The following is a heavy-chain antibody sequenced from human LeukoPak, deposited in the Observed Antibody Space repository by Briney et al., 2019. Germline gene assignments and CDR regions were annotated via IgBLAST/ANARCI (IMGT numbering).Heavy chain of an antibody. J-gene: IGHJ6*03. CDR2: TYYRSKWHN. CDR3: ARGSSGSTKGTYYYYYYMDV. Sequence: SQTLSLTCAISGDSVSSNSAAWNWIRQSPSRGLEWLGRTYYRSKWHNDYAVSVKSRITINPDTSKNQFSLQLNSVTPEDTAVYYCARGSSGSTKGTYYYYYYMDVWGKGTTVTISS. CDR1: GDSVSSNSAA. D-gene: IGHD6-19*01. V-gene: IGHV6-1*01.